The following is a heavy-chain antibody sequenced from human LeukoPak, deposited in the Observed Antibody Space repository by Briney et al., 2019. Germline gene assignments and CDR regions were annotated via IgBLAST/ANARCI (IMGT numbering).Heavy chain of an antibody. Sequence: ASVKVSCKASGYTFTSHYMHWVRQAPGQGLEWMGIINPSGGSTSYAQKFQGRVTMTRDMSTSTVYMELSSLRSEDTAVYYCARGLVETGFDYWGQGTLVTVSS. CDR3: ARGLVETGFDY. CDR1: GYTFTSHY. D-gene: IGHD1-26*01. V-gene: IGHV1-46*01. J-gene: IGHJ4*02. CDR2: INPSGGST.